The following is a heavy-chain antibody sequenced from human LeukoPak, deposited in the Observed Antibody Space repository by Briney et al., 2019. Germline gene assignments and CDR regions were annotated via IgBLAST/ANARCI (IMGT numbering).Heavy chain of an antibody. J-gene: IGHJ4*02. CDR3: AKGSSSLYSYDSSVYYCVY. V-gene: IGHV3-23*01. CDR2: ISGSGGST. CDR1: GFTFSSYA. Sequence: GGSLRLSCAASGFTFSSYAMSWVRQAPGKGLEWVSAISGSGGSTYYADSVKGRFTISRDNSKKTLYLQINSLRAEDTAVNYCAKGSSSLYSYDSSVYYCVYWGQGTLVTVSS. D-gene: IGHD3-22*01.